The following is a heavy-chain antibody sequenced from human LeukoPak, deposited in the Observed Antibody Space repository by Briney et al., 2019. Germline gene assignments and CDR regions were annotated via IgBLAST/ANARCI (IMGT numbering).Heavy chain of an antibody. D-gene: IGHD6-6*01. V-gene: IGHV4-61*02. CDR1: GDSICSGTDY. CDR3: AREFLASRRNWVDS. Sequence: SETLSLTCAVSGDSICSGTDYWSWIRQPAGQGLESIGRIYTTGITNYNPSLKSRVTISVDTSKNQFSLNLTSVTAADTAVCYCAREFLASRRNWVDSWGQGILVTVSS. CDR2: IYTTGIT. J-gene: IGHJ5*01.